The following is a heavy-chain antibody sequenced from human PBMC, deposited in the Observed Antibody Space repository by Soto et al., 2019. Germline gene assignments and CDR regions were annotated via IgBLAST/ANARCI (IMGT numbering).Heavy chain of an antibody. CDR3: ARGNVLRFLDLTD. J-gene: IGHJ4*02. V-gene: IGHV3-30*03. CDR1: GFTFSSYG. Sequence: GGSLRLSCAASGFTFSSYGMHWVRQAPGKGLEWVAVISYDGSNKYYADSVKGRFTISRDNSKNTLYLQMNSLRAEDTAVYYCARGNVLRFLDLTDWGQGTLVTVSS. CDR2: ISYDGSNK. D-gene: IGHD3-3*01.